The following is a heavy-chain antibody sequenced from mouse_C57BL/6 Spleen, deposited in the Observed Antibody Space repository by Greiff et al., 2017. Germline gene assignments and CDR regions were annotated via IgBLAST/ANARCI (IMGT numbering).Heavy chain of an antibody. CDR2: IYPGDGDT. Sequence: QVQLQQSGPELVKPGASVKISCKASGYAFSSSWMNWVKQRPGKGLEWIGRIYPGDGDTNYNGKFKGKATLTADKSSSTAYMQLSSLTSEDSAVYCCAGFEALALADWGQGTLVTVSA. CDR1: GYAFSSSW. V-gene: IGHV1-82*01. CDR3: AGFEALALAD. D-gene: IGHD3-2*02. J-gene: IGHJ3*01.